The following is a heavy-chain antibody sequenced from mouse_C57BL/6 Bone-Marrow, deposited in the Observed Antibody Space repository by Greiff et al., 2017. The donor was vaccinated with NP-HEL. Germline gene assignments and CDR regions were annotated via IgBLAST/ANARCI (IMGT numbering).Heavy chain of an antibody. CDR1: GYAFSSYW. D-gene: IGHD2-4*01. CDR2: IYPGDGDT. J-gene: IGHJ3*01. Sequence: VQVVESGAELVKPGASVKISCKASGYAFSSYWMNWVKQRPGKGLEWIGQIYPGDGDTNYNGKFKGKATLTADKSSSTAYMQLSSLTSEDSAVYFCAIDYFAWFAYWGQGTLVTVSA. V-gene: IGHV1-80*01. CDR3: AIDYFAWFAY.